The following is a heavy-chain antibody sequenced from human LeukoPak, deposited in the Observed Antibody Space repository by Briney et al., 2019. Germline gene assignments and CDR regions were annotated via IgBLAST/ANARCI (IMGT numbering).Heavy chain of an antibody. CDR2: ISGSGGST. CDR3: AKDLEVLTR. V-gene: IGHV3-23*01. J-gene: IGHJ4*02. CDR1: GFTFSRYA. D-gene: IGHD1-1*01. Sequence: GGSLRLSCAASGFTFSRYAMSWVREAPGKGLEWVSAISGSGGSTYSADSVKGRFTISRDNSKTTLYLQMNSLRAEDTAVYYCAKDLEVLTRWGQGTLVTVSS.